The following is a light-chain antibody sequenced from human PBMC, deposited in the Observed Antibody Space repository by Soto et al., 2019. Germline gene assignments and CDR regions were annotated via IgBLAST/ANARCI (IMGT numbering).Light chain of an antibody. V-gene: IGLV2-8*01. CDR2: EVS. CDR1: SSDVGGYNY. Sequence: QSVVTQPPCASGSPGQSVTISCTGSSSDVGGYNYVSWYQQHPGKAPKLMIYEVSKRPSGVPDRFSGSKSGNTASLTVSGLQAEDEADYYCSSYAGTNNPYVFGTGTKVT. CDR3: SSYAGTNNPYV. J-gene: IGLJ1*01.